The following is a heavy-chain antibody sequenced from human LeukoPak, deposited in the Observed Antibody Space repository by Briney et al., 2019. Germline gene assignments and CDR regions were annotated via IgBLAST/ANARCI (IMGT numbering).Heavy chain of an antibody. CDR3: ARDQTISARPFDY. CDR2: MNPNSGGT. J-gene: IGHJ4*02. D-gene: IGHD6-6*01. Sequence: ASVKVSCKASGYTFTSYDINWVRQATGQGLEWMGWMNPNSGGTNYAQKFQGRVTMTRDTSISTAYMELSRLTSDDTAVYYCARDQTISARPFDYWGQGTLVTVSS. CDR1: GYTFTSYD. V-gene: IGHV1-2*02.